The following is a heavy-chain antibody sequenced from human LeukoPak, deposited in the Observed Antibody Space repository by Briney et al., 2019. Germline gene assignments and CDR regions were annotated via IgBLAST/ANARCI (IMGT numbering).Heavy chain of an antibody. D-gene: IGHD3-22*01. V-gene: IGHV3-48*04. Sequence: PGGSLRLSCAASGFTVSSNYMSRVRQAPGKGLEWVSYISSSSSTIYYADSVKGRFTISRDNAKNSLYLQMNSLRAEDTAVYYCECSSPRYYYDSSSFDYWGQGTLVTVSS. CDR1: GFTVSSNY. J-gene: IGHJ4*02. CDR3: ECSSPRYYYDSSSFDY. CDR2: ISSSSSTI.